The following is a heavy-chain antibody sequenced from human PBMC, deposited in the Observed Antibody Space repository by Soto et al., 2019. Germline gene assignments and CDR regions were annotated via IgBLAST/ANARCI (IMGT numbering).Heavy chain of an antibody. CDR1: GGSFSNYA. D-gene: IGHD1-26*01. CDR3: ARAYRENYFYAMDA. Sequence: QVQLVQSGAEVKMPGSSVRVSCKASGGSFSNYAISWVRQAPGQGLEWMGGIIPMFGIGNYAEKFLGRVTISADESTSTSHMELSSLRSDDTAVYFCARAYRENYFYAMDAWGQGTMVTVSS. J-gene: IGHJ6*02. CDR2: IIPMFGIG. V-gene: IGHV1-69*01.